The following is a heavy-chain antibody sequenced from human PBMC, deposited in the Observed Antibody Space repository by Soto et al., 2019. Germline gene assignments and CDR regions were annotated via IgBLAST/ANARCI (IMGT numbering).Heavy chain of an antibody. CDR3: ARTPNNGRAGVYGMDV. Sequence: QVQLVQSGAEAKKPGASLKVSCKASGYTFSDYYIHWVRQAPGQGLEWRGWIDADSGDTKYAQKLQGCVTMTRATSINTAYMELSRLRSDDTAVYYCARTPNNGRAGVYGMDVWGQGTTVTVSS. J-gene: IGHJ6*02. CDR1: GYTFSDYY. D-gene: IGHD1-26*01. V-gene: IGHV1-2*04. CDR2: IDADSGDT.